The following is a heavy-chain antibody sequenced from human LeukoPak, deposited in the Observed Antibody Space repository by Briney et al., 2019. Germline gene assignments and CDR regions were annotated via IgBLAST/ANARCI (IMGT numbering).Heavy chain of an antibody. V-gene: IGHV3-21*04. CDR2: ISSSSSYI. CDR1: GFTFSSYS. J-gene: IGHJ4*02. Sequence: GGSLRLSCAASGFTFSSYSMNWVRQAPGKGLEWVSSISSSSSYIYYADSVKGRLTISEDKSKNTLYLQMNSLRAEDTALYYCAKEHMAAAVYYFDYWGQGTLVTVSS. CDR3: AKEHMAAAVYYFDY. D-gene: IGHD6-13*01.